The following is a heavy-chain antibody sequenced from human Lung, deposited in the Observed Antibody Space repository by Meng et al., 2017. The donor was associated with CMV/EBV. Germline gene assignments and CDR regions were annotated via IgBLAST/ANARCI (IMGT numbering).Heavy chain of an antibody. CDR2: ISYHGKNE. V-gene: IGHV3-30*04. CDR1: GFTFSDFS. CDR3: TRSPLGGEYDC. D-gene: IGHD3-16*01. Sequence: GGSXRLXCAASGFTFSDFSMHWVRQAPGKGLEWVALISYHGKNEYYADSVKGRFTISRDYSKNTVSLQMSSLRPEDTAVYYCTRSPLGGEYDCWGRGTLVTFSS. J-gene: IGHJ1*01.